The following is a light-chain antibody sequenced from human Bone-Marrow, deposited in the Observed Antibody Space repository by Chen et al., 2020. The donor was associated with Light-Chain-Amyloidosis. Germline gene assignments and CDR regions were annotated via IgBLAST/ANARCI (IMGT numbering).Light chain of an antibody. V-gene: IGLV1-44*01. CDR2: SDN. J-gene: IGLJ2*01. CDR1: TSNIGTYT. CDR3: AAWDDSLNGVV. Sequence: QSVLTQPPSTSGTPGQRVTISCSGSTSNIGTYTVNWYRPVPGTAPRLLIQSDNQRPSGVPDRFSGSKSGTSASLAISWLQSEDEADYYCAAWDDSLNGVVFGGGTKLTVL.